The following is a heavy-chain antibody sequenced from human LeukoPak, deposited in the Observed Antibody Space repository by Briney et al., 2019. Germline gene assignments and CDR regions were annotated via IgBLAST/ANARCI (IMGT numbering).Heavy chain of an antibody. CDR1: GYTFTSYA. J-gene: IGHJ4*02. Sequence: GASVKVSCKASGYTFTSYAMHWVCQAPGQRLEWMGWINAGNGNTKYSQKFQGRVTITRDTSASTAYMELSSLRSEDTAVYYCARDATLYDKVDFDYWGQGTLVTVSS. D-gene: IGHD3-22*01. CDR3: ARDATLYDKVDFDY. CDR2: INAGNGNT. V-gene: IGHV1-3*01.